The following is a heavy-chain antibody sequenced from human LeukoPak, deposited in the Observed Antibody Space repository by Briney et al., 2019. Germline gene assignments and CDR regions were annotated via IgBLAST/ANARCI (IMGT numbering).Heavy chain of an antibody. CDR1: GGSISSYY. D-gene: IGHD6-19*01. V-gene: IGHV4-4*07. CDR3: ARGQGSGWSPNWFDP. CDR2: IYTSGST. Sequence: PSETLSLTCTVSGGSISSYYWSWIRQPAGKGLEWIGRIYTSGSTNYNPSLKSRVTMSVDTSKNQFSLKLSSVTAADTAVYYCARGQGSGWSPNWFDPWGQGTLVTVSS. J-gene: IGHJ5*02.